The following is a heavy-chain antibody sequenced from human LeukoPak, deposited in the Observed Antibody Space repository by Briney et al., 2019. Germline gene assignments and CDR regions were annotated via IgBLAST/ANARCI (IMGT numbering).Heavy chain of an antibody. J-gene: IGHJ4*02. CDR2: INPSGGST. D-gene: IGHD3-22*01. CDR1: GYTFTSYY. V-gene: IGHV1-46*01. Sequence: GASVEVSCKASGYTFTSYYMHWVRQAPGQGLERMGIINPSGGSTNYAQKFQGRVTMTRDTSTSTVYMELSSLRSEDTAVYYCARGSTPSYYYDTSGHFDYWGQGTLVTVSS. CDR3: ARGSTPSYYYDTSGHFDY.